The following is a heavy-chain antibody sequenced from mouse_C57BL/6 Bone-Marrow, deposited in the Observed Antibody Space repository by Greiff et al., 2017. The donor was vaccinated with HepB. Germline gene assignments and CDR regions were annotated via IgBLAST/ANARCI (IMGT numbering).Heavy chain of an antibody. V-gene: IGHV5-17*01. Sequence: EVQVVESGGGLVKPGGSLKLSCAASGFTFSDYGMHWVRQAPEKGLEWVAYISSGSSTIYYADTVKGRFTISRDNAKNTLFLQMTSLRSEDTAMYYCASNYVYAMDYWGQGTSVTVSS. D-gene: IGHD2-1*01. J-gene: IGHJ4*01. CDR3: ASNYVYAMDY. CDR1: GFTFSDYG. CDR2: ISSGSSTI.